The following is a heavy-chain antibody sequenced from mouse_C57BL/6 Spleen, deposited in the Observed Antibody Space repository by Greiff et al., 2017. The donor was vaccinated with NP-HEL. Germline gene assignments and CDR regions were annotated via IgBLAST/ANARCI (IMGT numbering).Heavy chain of an antibody. CDR2: INPNNGGT. Sequence: EVQLQQSGPELVKPGASVKIPCKASGYTFTDYNMDWVKQSHGKSLEWIGDINPNNGGTIYNQKFKGKATLTVDKSSSTAYMELRSLTSEDTAVYYCARGGLPPWFAYWGQGTLVTVSA. CDR3: ARGGLPPWFAY. CDR1: GYTFTDYN. D-gene: IGHD2-2*01. V-gene: IGHV1-18*01. J-gene: IGHJ3*01.